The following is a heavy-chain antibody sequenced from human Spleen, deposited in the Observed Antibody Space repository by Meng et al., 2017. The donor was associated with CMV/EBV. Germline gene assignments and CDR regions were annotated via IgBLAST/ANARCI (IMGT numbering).Heavy chain of an antibody. CDR3: ARAKFVVVPAALGVH. J-gene: IGHJ4*02. CDR1: GYTFTGYY. Sequence: ASVKVSCKASGYTFTGYYPHWVRQAPGQGLEWMGWINPNTDDTKYAQKFQGRVTMTRDTSISTAYMELTSLRSDDTAVYYCARAKFVVVPAALGVHWGQGTLVTVSS. D-gene: IGHD2-2*01. V-gene: IGHV1-2*02. CDR2: INPNTDDT.